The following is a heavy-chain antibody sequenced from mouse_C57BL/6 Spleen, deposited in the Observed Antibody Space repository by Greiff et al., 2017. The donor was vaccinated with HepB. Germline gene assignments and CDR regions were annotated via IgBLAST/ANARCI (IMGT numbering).Heavy chain of an antibody. CDR3: TRAGRGGDYGNYGAWFAY. D-gene: IGHD2-1*01. CDR2: ISSGGDYI. CDR1: GFTFSSYA. V-gene: IGHV5-9-1*02. Sequence: EVHLVESGEGLVKPGGSLKLSCAASGFTFSSYAMSWVRQTPEKRLEWVAYISSGGDYIYYADTVKGRFTISIDNARNTLYLQMSSLKSEDTAMYYCTRAGRGGDYGNYGAWFAYWGQGTLVTVSA. J-gene: IGHJ3*01.